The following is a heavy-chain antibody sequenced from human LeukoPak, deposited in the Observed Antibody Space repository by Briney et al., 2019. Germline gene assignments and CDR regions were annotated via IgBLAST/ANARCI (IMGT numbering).Heavy chain of an antibody. CDR3: TRQNCTGGSCSYVDC. CDR2: IRTKTRNYAA. CDR1: GFTFCDSY. V-gene: IGHV3-73*01. D-gene: IGHD2-8*02. Sequence: GGSLRLSCAASGFTFCDSYMHWVRQASGKGLEWVGLIRTKTRNYAATYAESVKGRFTISRDDSKNTAYLQMNSLKMEDTAVYYCTRQNCTGGSCSYVDCWGQGTLVTVSS. J-gene: IGHJ4*02.